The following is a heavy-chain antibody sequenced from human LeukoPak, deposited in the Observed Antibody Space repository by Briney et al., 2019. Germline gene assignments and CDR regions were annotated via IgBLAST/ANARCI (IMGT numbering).Heavy chain of an antibody. D-gene: IGHD2-15*01. V-gene: IGHV3-7*03. Sequence: PGGSLRLSCAASGFSFSSWWMSWVRQAPGKGLEWVANIKQDGNEKFYADSVKGRFTISRDNDKSSLYLQMNSLRLEDTAVYYCVREDRSCYYYWGQGTLVTVSS. CDR1: GFSFSSWW. CDR2: IKQDGNEK. J-gene: IGHJ4*02. CDR3: VREDRSCYYY.